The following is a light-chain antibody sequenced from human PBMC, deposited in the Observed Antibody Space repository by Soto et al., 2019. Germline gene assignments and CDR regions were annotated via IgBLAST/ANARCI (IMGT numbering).Light chain of an antibody. CDR3: QVRTNWSIA. J-gene: IGKJ5*01. Sequence: EFVFTHSPATLPLSAVQRSTYCCRASQSVSSYLAWYQQKPGQAPRLLIYDASNRATGIPARFSGTGSGTDFTLTINNLEPEDFAVYYCQVRTNWSIAFGRGTRLEIK. CDR2: DAS. V-gene: IGKV3-11*01. CDR1: QSVSSY.